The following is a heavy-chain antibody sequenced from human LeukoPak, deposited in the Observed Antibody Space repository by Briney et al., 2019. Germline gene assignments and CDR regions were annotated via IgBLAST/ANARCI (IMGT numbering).Heavy chain of an antibody. CDR1: GGSISSYY. CDR2: IYYSGST. V-gene: IGHV4-59*01. Sequence: SETLSLTCTVSGGSISSYYWSWIRQPPGKGLEWIGYIYYSGSTNYNPSLKSRVTISVDTSKIQFSLKLGSVTAADTAVYYCARVGYYDSSGYSFWGQGTLVTVSS. CDR3: ARVGYYDSSGYSF. D-gene: IGHD3-22*01. J-gene: IGHJ4*02.